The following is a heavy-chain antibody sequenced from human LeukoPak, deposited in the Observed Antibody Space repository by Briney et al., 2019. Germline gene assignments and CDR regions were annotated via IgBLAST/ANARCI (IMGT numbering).Heavy chain of an antibody. Sequence: APVKVSCKASGYTFTSYDINWVRQATGQRLEWMGWMNPNSGNTGYAQKFQGRVTMTRNTSISTAYMELSSLRSEDTAVYYCAIGGATTVTFDGRAFDIWGQGTMVTVSS. CDR2: MNPNSGNT. CDR1: GYTFTSYD. D-gene: IGHD4-11*01. V-gene: IGHV1-8*01. CDR3: AIGGATTVTFDGRAFDI. J-gene: IGHJ3*02.